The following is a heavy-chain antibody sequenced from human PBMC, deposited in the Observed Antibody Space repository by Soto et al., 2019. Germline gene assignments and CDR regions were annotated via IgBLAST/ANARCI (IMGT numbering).Heavy chain of an antibody. Sequence: PSETLSLTCSVSGASIYNGGYFWSWIRQSPGKGLEWIGHIHNSGSPYNNLSLKSRVTISADTSKNQFSLKLSSVTAADTAVYYCARVLWVRGVIRVYYGMDVWGQGTTVT. CDR3: ARVLWVRGVIRVYYGMDV. D-gene: IGHD3-10*01. J-gene: IGHJ6*02. CDR2: IHNSGSP. V-gene: IGHV4-30-4*01. CDR1: GASIYNGGYF.